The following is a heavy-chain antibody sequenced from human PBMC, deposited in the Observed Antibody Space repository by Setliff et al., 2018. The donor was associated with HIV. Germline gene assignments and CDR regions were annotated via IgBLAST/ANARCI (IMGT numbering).Heavy chain of an antibody. CDR2: IYNSGRG. CDR1: GGSISTHY. J-gene: IGHJ5*02. Sequence: SETLSLTCTVSGGSISTHYWSWIRQPPGKGLQWIGYIYNSGRGNYNPSLKSRISMSVDTSKSQVSLNLRSVTAADTAVYYCARDHGISVAVVVQAGFDPWGQGTLVTVS. V-gene: IGHV4-59*11. CDR3: ARDHGISVAVVVQAGFDP. D-gene: IGHD3-22*01.